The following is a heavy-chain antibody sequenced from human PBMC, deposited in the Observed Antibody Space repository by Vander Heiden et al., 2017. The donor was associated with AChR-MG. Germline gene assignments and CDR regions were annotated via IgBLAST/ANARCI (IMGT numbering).Heavy chain of an antibody. Sequence: EVQLVDSGGGLVKPGGSLRLSCAASGFTFSSYSMNWVRQAPGKGLEWVSSISSSSSYIYYADAVKGRFTISRDNAKNSLYLQMKSMRAEDTAVYYFARWPAMGAGSDYWGQGTLVTVSS. CDR2: ISSSSSYI. CDR3: ARWPAMGAGSDY. CDR1: GFTFSSYS. V-gene: IGHV3-21*01. D-gene: IGHD5-18*01. J-gene: IGHJ4*02.